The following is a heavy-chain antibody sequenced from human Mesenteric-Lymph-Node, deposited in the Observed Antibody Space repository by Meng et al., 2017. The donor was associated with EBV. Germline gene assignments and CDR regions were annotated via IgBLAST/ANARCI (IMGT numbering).Heavy chain of an antibody. CDR3: AREGGSGTYYPFDY. CDR1: GDSVSGSSVG. D-gene: IGHD3-10*01. CDR2: TCYRSKWYN. V-gene: IGHV6-1*01. J-gene: IGHJ4*02. Sequence: QEQLQQSGPGLVKPSQTLSITWAISGDSVSGSSVGWNWIRQSPSRGLEWLGRTCYRSKWYNDYALSVKSRMTISPDTSKNQFSLQLNSVTPEDTAVYYCAREGGSGTYYPFDYWGQGTLVTVSS.